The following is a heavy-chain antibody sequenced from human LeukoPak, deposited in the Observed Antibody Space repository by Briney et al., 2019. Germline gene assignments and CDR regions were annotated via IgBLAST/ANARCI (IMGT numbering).Heavy chain of an antibody. CDR1: GFTFSTYG. Sequence: GGSLRLSCAASGFTFSTYGMHWVRQAPGKGLEWVAVIWYDGSDKYYADSVKGRFAISRDNSKNTLYLQMNSLRAEDTAVYYCARDRNVDYFDYWGQGTLVTVAS. D-gene: IGHD1-1*01. CDR3: ARDRNVDYFDY. J-gene: IGHJ4*02. CDR2: IWYDGSDK. V-gene: IGHV3-33*01.